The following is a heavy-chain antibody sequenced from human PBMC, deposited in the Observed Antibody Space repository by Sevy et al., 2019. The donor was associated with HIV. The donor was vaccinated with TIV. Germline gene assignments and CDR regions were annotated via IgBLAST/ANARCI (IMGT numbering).Heavy chain of an antibody. D-gene: IGHD3-22*01. Sequence: GRSLRLSCAASGFTFSSYAMHWVRQAPGKGLEWVAVISYDGSNKYYADSVKGRFTISRDNSKNTLYLQMNSLRAEDTAVYYCARSSSSGYYSSSVDAFDIWGQGTMVTVSS. J-gene: IGHJ3*02. CDR2: ISYDGSNK. CDR1: GFTFSSYA. V-gene: IGHV3-30-3*01. CDR3: ARSSSSGYYSSSVDAFDI.